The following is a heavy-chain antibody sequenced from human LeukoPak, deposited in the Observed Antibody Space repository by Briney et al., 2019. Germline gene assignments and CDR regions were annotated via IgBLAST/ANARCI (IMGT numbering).Heavy chain of an antibody. D-gene: IGHD3-22*01. CDR3: ARRAAAYYYDSSGYYKTPYYYYGMDV. CDR1: GYTFTSYG. Sequence: ASVKVSCTASGYTFTSYGISWVRQAPGQGLEWMGWISAYNGNTNYAQKLQGRVTMTTDTSTSTAYMELRSLRSEDTAVYYCARRAAAYYYDSSGYYKTPYYYYGMDVWGQGTTVTVSS. V-gene: IGHV1-18*01. J-gene: IGHJ6*02. CDR2: ISAYNGNT.